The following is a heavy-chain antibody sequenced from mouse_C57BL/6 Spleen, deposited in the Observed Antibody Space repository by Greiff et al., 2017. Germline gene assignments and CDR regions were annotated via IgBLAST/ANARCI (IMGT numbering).Heavy chain of an antibody. CDR1: GFTFSSYA. V-gene: IGHV5-4*03. J-gene: IGHJ4*01. CDR2: ISDGGSYT. CDR3: ARGSVGGYYDYAMDY. Sequence: EVKVVESGGGLVKPGGSLKLSCAASGFTFSSYAMSWVRQTPEKRLEWVATISDGGSYTYYPDNVKGRFTISRDNAKNNLYLQMSHLKSEDTAMYYCARGSVGGYYDYAMDYWGQGTSVTVSS. D-gene: IGHD2-3*01.